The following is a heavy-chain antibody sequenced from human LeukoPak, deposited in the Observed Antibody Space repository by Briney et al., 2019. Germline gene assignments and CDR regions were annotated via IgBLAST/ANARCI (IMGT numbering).Heavy chain of an antibody. V-gene: IGHV3-48*03. CDR2: ISSSGRTI. J-gene: IGHJ4*02. Sequence: PGGSLRLSCAASGFTFSSYEMNWVRQAPGEGLEWVSYISSSGRTIYYADSVKGRFTISRDNAKNSLYLQMNSLRAEDTAVYYCAKGRGRIAVAGRNYFDYWGQGTLVTVSS. CDR1: GFTFSSYE. D-gene: IGHD6-19*01. CDR3: AKGRGRIAVAGRNYFDY.